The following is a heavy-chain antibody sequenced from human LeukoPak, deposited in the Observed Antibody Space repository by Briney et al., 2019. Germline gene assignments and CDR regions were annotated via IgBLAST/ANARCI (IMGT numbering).Heavy chain of an antibody. Sequence: GASVKVSCKASGYTFTSYGISWVRQAPGQGLEWMGWMNPNSGNTGYAQKFQGRVTMTRDTSISTAYMELSRLRSDDTAVYYCARWGGHCTSGLCYYFDCWGQGTLVTVSS. D-gene: IGHD2-8*01. CDR2: MNPNSGNT. CDR1: GYTFTSYG. J-gene: IGHJ4*02. V-gene: IGHV1-8*02. CDR3: ARWGGHCTSGLCYYFDC.